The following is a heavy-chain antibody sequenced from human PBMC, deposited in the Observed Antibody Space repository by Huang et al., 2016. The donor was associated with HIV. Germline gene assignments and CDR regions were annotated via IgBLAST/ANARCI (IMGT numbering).Heavy chain of an antibody. CDR3: AKDMTSYYDSSDSFDY. Sequence: CAASGFTFDDYAFNWVRKAPGKGLEWVSGINWNSGNIGYADSVKGRFTISRDNAKNSLFLQMTSLRAEDTAFYYCAKDMTSYYDSSDSFDYWGQGTLVTISS. V-gene: IGHV3-9*01. CDR1: GFTFDDYA. D-gene: IGHD3-22*01. J-gene: IGHJ4*02. CDR2: INWNSGNI.